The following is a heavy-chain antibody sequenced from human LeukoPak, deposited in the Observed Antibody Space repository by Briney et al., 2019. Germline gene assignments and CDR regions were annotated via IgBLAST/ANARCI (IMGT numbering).Heavy chain of an antibody. Sequence: PGGSLRLSCAASGFTFSSYGMHWVRQAPGKGLEWVAVTWYDGSNKYYADSVKGRFTISRDNPKNTLYLQMNSLRVEDTAVYYWARVHWGNYYLNAFDIWGQGTMVTVSS. CDR1: GFTFSSYG. CDR2: TWYDGSNK. CDR3: ARVHWGNYYLNAFDI. V-gene: IGHV3-33*08. D-gene: IGHD3-10*01. J-gene: IGHJ3*02.